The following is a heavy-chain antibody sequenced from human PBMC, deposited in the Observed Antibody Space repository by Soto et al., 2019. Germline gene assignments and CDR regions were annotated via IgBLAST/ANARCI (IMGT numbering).Heavy chain of an antibody. J-gene: IGHJ3*02. CDR2: ISWNSDNI. D-gene: IGHD4-4*01. V-gene: IGHV3-9*01. CDR3: AKDLYSNYGDAFGI. CDR1: GFTFDDYA. Sequence: GGSLRLSCAASGFTFDDYAMHWVRQAPGKGLEWVSGISWNSDNIVYADSVKGRFTISRDNAKNSLYLQMNSLRAEDTALYYCAKDLYSNYGDAFGIWGQGTMVTVS.